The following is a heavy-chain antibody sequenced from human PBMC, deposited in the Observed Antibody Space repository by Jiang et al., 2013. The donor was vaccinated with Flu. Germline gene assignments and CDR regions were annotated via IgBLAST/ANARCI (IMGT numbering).Heavy chain of an antibody. Sequence: GLVKPSQTLSLTCTVSGGSISSGGYYWSWIRQRPGKGLEWIGYIYYSGSTYYNPSLKSRVTISVDTSKNQFSLKLSSVTAADTAVYYCARVEYSTTSGYFDYWGQGTLVTVSS. CDR1: GGSISSGGYY. CDR2: IYYSGST. CDR3: ARVEYSTTSGYFDY. J-gene: IGHJ4*02. V-gene: IGHV4-31*03. D-gene: IGHD6-6*01.